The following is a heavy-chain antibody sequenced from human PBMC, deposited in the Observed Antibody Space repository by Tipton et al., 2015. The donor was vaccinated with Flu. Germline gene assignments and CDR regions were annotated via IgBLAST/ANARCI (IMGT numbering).Heavy chain of an antibody. CDR3: AKDGWDTSGWYPFDY. Sequence: VQLVQSGGGVVQPGGSLRLSCAASGFIYSDFWMAWVRQAPGKGLEWVANIRQDGNERYYVDSVKGRFTISRDNAKNSLFLQMNSLRAEDTAVYYCAKDGWDTSGWYPFDYWGQGTLVTVSS. CDR2: IRQDGNER. J-gene: IGHJ4*02. D-gene: IGHD6-19*01. V-gene: IGHV3-7*01. CDR1: GFIYSDFW.